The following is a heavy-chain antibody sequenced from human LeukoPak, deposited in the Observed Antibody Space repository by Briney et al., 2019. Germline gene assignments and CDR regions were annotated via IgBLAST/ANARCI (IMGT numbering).Heavy chain of an antibody. CDR3: ARRTSGSSWYSSDY. CDR2: ISASDGNT. D-gene: IGHD6-13*01. V-gene: IGHV3-23*01. J-gene: IGHJ4*02. Sequence: TGGSLRLSCAASGFTFSSYAMSWVRQAPGKGLEWVSEISASDGNTYYADSVKGRFTISRDNSKNTLYLQMNSLRAEDTAVYYCARRTSGSSWYSSDYWGQGTLVTVSS. CDR1: GFTFSSYA.